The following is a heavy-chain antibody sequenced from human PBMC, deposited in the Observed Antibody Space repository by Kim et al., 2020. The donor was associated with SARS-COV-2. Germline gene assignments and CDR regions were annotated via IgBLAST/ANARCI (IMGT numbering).Heavy chain of an antibody. D-gene: IGHD4-17*01. Sequence: YTNYADPVKGRFTISRDNAKNSLYLQMNSLRAEDTAVYYCARASVTSFDYWGQGTLVTVSS. J-gene: IGHJ4*02. CDR3: ARASVTSFDY. V-gene: IGHV3-11*06. CDR2: YT.